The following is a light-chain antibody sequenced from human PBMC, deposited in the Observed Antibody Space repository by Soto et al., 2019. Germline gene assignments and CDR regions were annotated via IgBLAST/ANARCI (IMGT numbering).Light chain of an antibody. J-gene: IGLJ3*02. V-gene: IGLV1-44*01. CDR1: SSNIGSNT. Sequence: QTVVTQPPSASGTPGQRVTISCSGSSSNIGSNTVNWYQQLPGAAPKLLIYSNNQRPSGVPDRFSGSKSGTSASLVISGLQSEDEADYYCAAWDDSLNGWVFGGGTQLTVL. CDR3: AAWDDSLNGWV. CDR2: SNN.